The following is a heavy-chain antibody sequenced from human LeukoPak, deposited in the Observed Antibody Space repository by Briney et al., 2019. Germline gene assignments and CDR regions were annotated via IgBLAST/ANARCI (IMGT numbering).Heavy chain of an antibody. Sequence: ASVKVSCKASGYTFTSYGISWVRQAPGQGLEWMGWISAYNGNTNFAQKLRGRVTMTTDTSTSTAYMDLRSLRSDDTAVYYCARDQAATNTQVRFCLDWGQGTLVTVSS. CDR1: GYTFTSYG. CDR2: ISAYNGNT. J-gene: IGHJ4*02. CDR3: ARDQAATNTQVRFCLD. V-gene: IGHV1-18*01. D-gene: IGHD3-9*01.